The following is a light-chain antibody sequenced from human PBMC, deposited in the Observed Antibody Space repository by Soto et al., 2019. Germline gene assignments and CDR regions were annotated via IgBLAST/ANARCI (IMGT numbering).Light chain of an antibody. Sequence: EIVLTQSPGTLSLSPGERATLSCRASQSVSTSYLAWYQQKPGQAPRLLMYGASSRATGIPDRFSGSGSGTDFPLTITRLEPEDFAVYFCQQYGSPWTFGQGTKVEIK. CDR3: QQYGSPWT. V-gene: IGKV3-20*01. J-gene: IGKJ1*01. CDR1: QSVSTSY. CDR2: GAS.